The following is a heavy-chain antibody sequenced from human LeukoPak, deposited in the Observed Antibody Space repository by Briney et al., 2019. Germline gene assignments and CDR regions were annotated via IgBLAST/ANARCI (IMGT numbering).Heavy chain of an antibody. Sequence: SVKVSCKASGGTFSSYAMSWVRQAPGQGLEWMGGIIPIFGTANYAQKFQGRFTITADESTRTAYMELSSLRSEDPAVYYCGRGDDDSSGYYDAFDIWGQGTMVTVSS. CDR2: IIPIFGTA. V-gene: IGHV1-69*13. CDR3: GRGDDDSSGYYDAFDI. D-gene: IGHD3-22*01. CDR1: GGTFSSYA. J-gene: IGHJ3*02.